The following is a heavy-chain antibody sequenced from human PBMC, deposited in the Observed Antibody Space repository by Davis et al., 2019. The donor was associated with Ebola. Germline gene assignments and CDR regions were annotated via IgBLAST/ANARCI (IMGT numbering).Heavy chain of an antibody. CDR1: GGSISSYY. CDR3: ARESIAAAVGVGY. V-gene: IGHV4-59*12. J-gene: IGHJ4*02. CDR2: IYYSGST. Sequence: PSETLSLTCTVSGGSISSYYWSWIRQPPGKGLEWIGYIYYSGSTNYNPSLKSRVTISVDTSKNQFSLKLSSVTAADTAVYYCARESIAAAVGVGYWGQGTLVTVSS. D-gene: IGHD6-13*01.